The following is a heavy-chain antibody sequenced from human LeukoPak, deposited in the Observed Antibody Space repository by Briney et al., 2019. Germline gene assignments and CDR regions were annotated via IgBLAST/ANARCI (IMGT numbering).Heavy chain of an antibody. CDR2: IDWDNDK. Sequence: SGPALVKPPQPLTLTCTFSGFSLTTIGMRVSWIRQPPAKALEWLARIDWDNDKIYSTSLKSRLTISKDTSKNQVVLRMTNMDAVDTATYYCARIPPYSSGWYFFDYWGQGILVTVSS. CDR3: ARIPPYSSGWYFFDY. J-gene: IGHJ4*02. CDR1: GFSLTTIGMR. D-gene: IGHD6-19*01. V-gene: IGHV2-70*04.